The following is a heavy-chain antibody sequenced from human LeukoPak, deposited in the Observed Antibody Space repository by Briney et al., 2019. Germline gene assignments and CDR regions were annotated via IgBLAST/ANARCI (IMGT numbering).Heavy chain of an antibody. D-gene: IGHD2-2*02. Sequence: GASVKVSCKASGYTFTGYYMHWVRQAPGQGLEWMGWINPNSGGTNYAQKFQGRVTMTRDTSISTAYMELSRLRSDDTAVYYCARTRLVPAAIHDAFDIWGQGTMVTVSS. CDR3: ARTRLVPAAIHDAFDI. J-gene: IGHJ3*02. V-gene: IGHV1-2*02. CDR1: GYTFTGYY. CDR2: INPNSGGT.